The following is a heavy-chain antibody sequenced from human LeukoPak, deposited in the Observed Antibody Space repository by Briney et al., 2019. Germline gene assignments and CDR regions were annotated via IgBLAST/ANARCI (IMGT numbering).Heavy chain of an antibody. D-gene: IGHD3-22*01. V-gene: IGHV3-30*04. CDR2: ISYDGSNQ. CDR1: GFTFSTYA. Sequence: GRSLRLSCAASGFTFSTYAIHWVRQAPGKGLEWVALISYDGSNQYYAASVKGRFTISRNNSKNTVYLQMTSLRAEDTAVYFCARDRWDYFDSSAYVDYWGQGTLVTVSS. J-gene: IGHJ4*02. CDR3: ARDRWDYFDSSAYVDY.